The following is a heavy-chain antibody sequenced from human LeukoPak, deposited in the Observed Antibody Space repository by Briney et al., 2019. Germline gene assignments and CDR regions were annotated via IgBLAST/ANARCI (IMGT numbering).Heavy chain of an antibody. CDR1: GSTFSSYA. V-gene: IGHV3-30*04. CDR3: ARDLYGSGNVY. D-gene: IGHD3-10*01. CDR2: ISYDGSNK. Sequence: GGSLRLSCAASGSTFSSYAMHWVRQAPGKGLEWVAVISYDGSNKYYADSVKGRFTISRDNSKNTLYLQMNSLRAEDTAVYYCARDLYGSGNVYWGQGTLVTVSS. J-gene: IGHJ4*02.